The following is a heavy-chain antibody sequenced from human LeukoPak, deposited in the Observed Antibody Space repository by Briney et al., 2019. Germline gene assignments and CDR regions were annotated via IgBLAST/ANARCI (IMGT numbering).Heavy chain of an antibody. J-gene: IGHJ4*02. CDR3: AKDSPRYSSSWYYFDY. CDR2: ISWNSGSI. Sequence: GGSLRLTCAASGFTFDDYAMHWVRQAPGKGLEWVSGISWNSGSIGYADSVKGRFTISRDNAKNSLYLQMNSLRAEDTALYYCAKDSPRYSSSWYYFDYWGQGTLVTVSS. D-gene: IGHD6-13*01. CDR1: GFTFDDYA. V-gene: IGHV3-9*01.